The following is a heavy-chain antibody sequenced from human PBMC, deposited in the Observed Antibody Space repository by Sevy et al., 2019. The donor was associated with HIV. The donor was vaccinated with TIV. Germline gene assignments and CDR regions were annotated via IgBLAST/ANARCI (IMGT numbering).Heavy chain of an antibody. J-gene: IGHJ6*02. CDR2: IHADGSS. D-gene: IGHD3-16*02. V-gene: IGHV3-53*01. CDR3: ARDRRFCGNECYLYYYYGMDV. Sequence: GGSLRLSCAASGFNVNDNYMTWVRQAPGKGLEWVSIIHADGSSYYADYVKGRFTMSRDDSMNIVNLQMNSLRADDTVEYYGARDRRFCGNECYLYYYYGMDVWGQGPAVTVSS. CDR1: GFNVNDNY.